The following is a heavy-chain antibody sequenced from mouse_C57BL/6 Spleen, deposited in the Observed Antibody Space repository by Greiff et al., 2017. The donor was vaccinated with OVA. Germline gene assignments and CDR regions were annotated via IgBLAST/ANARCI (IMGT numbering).Heavy chain of an antibody. CDR2: INSDGGST. CDR1: EYEFPSHD. J-gene: IGHJ1*03. Sequence: DVKLVESGGGLVQPGESLKLSCESNEYEFPSHDMSWVRKTPEKRLELVAAINSDGGSTYYPDTMERRFIISRDNTKKTLYLQMSSRRSEDTALYYCARHGYGSSHWYFDVWGTGTTVTVSS. CDR3: ARHGYGSSHWYFDV. D-gene: IGHD1-1*01. V-gene: IGHV5-2*01.